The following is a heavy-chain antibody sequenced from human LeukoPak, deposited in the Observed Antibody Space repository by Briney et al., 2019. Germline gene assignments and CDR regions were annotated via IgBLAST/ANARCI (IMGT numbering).Heavy chain of an antibody. J-gene: IGHJ4*02. CDR1: GFTFSSYW. Sequence: PGGSLRLSCSASGFTFSSYWMHWVRQGPGEGLVWVSFINSDGSSSGYADSVKGRFTVSRDNAKNTLYLQMNSLRVEDTAVYYCARDQGGDFDYWGQGTLVTVSS. CDR2: INSDGSSS. V-gene: IGHV3-74*01. CDR3: ARDQGGDFDY. D-gene: IGHD3-10*01.